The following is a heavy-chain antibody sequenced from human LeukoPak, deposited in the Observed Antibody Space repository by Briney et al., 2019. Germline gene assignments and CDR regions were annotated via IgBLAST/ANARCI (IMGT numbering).Heavy chain of an antibody. CDR3: ARRYDSSGYYSTGYFDL. D-gene: IGHD3-22*01. J-gene: IGHJ2*01. Sequence: SETLSLACTVSGGSISSYYWSWIRQPPEKGPEWIGYIHYSGSTSYNPSLKSRVTIPVDTSKNQFSLKLCSVTAADTAVYYCARRYDSSGYYSTGYFDLWGRGTLVTVSS. CDR1: GGSISSYY. CDR2: IHYSGST. V-gene: IGHV4-59*08.